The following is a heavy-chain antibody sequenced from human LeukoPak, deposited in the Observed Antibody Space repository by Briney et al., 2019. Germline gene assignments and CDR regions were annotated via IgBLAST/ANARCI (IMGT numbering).Heavy chain of an antibody. V-gene: IGHV3-15*01. CDR1: GFTFRTYE. D-gene: IGHD1-26*01. CDR2: IKTKTDGGTT. J-gene: IGHJ3*02. CDR3: TTEVLGGATDGTFDI. Sequence: GVSLRLSCVASGFTFRTYEMNWVRQAPGKGLEWVGRIKTKTDGGTTDYAAPVKGRFTISRDDSKNTLYLLMNSLKTEDTAVYYCTTEVLGGATDGTFDIWGQGTMVTVSS.